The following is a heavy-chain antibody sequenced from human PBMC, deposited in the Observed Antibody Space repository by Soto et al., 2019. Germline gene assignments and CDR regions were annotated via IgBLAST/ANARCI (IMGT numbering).Heavy chain of an antibody. CDR3: ARLQPSAGDNDLTFDY. J-gene: IGHJ4*02. CDR2: IDPSDSYT. D-gene: IGHD6-13*01. CDR1: GYSFTSYW. V-gene: IGHV5-10-1*01. Sequence: EVQLVQSGAEVKKPGESLRLYCKGSGYSFTSYWISWVRQMPGKGLEWMGRIDPSDSYTNYSPSFQGHVTISADKSISIAYLQWSSLKASDTAMYYCARLQPSAGDNDLTFDYWGQGTLVTVSS.